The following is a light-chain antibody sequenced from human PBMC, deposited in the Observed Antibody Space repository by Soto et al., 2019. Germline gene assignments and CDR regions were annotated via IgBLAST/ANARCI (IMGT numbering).Light chain of an antibody. V-gene: IGKV3-15*01. CDR2: DAS. J-gene: IGKJ2*01. CDR3: LQYSTWPPLYT. CDR1: QSVSSY. Sequence: EIVMTQSPATLSVSLGERVTLSCRASQSVSSYLAWYQQKPGQAPRLLISDASTRATDIPDRFSGSGSGTXXXXXXXXXXSIDLAVYYCLQYSTWPPLYTFGQGTKLEIK.